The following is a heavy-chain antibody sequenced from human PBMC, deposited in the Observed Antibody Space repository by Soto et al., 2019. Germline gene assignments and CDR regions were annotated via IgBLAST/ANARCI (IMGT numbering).Heavy chain of an antibody. Sequence: QVQLVESGGGVVQPGRSLRLSCAASGFTFSSYGMHWVRQAPGKGLECVAVISYDGSNKYYADSVKGRFTISRDNSKNTLYLQMNSLRAEDTAVYYCAKDSRIVVVTAPYDYWGQGTLVTVSS. D-gene: IGHD2-21*02. J-gene: IGHJ4*02. V-gene: IGHV3-30*18. CDR3: AKDSRIVVVTAPYDY. CDR1: GFTFSSYG. CDR2: ISYDGSNK.